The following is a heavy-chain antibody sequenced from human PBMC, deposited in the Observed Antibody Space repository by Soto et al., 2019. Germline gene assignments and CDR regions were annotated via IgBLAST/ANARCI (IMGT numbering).Heavy chain of an antibody. CDR1: GYTFTDYY. J-gene: IGHJ6*02. CDR3: TRGGMPYSSWNYYFNGMDI. CDR2: INPKSGAT. Sequence: QAQVEQSGAEVKKPGASVKVSCKSSGYTFTDYYIHWVRQAPGQGLEWMGWINPKSGATNYAQKFRGRVSITRDTSSSTVYMELTKLTSDDTAVYYCTRGGMPYSSWNYYFNGMDIWGQGTTVTVAS. V-gene: IGHV1-2*02. D-gene: IGHD6-19*01.